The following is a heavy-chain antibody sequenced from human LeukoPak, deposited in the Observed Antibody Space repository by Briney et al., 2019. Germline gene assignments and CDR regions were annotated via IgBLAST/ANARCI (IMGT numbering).Heavy chain of an antibody. D-gene: IGHD2-2*01. CDR2: IIPIFGTA. CDR1: GGTFSSYA. Sequence: GASVKVSCKASGGTFSSYAISWVRQAPGQGLEWMGGIIPIFGTANYAQKFQGRVTITADESTSTAYMELSSLRSEDTAVYYCASTLIGYCSSTSCYGLDYWGQGTLVTVSS. V-gene: IGHV1-69*13. J-gene: IGHJ4*02. CDR3: ASTLIGYCSSTSCYGLDY.